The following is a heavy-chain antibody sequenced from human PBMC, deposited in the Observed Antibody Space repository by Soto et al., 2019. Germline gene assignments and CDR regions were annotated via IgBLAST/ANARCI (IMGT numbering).Heavy chain of an antibody. V-gene: IGHV3-9*01. CDR3: AKDKYGGYATYLDY. Sequence: EVQLVESGGGLVQPGRSLRLSCAASGFIFNEYAMHLVLQAPGKGLEWVSGISWNSDEIGYADSVKGRFTISRDNAKNSLYLQMKSLRAEDSAFYYCAKDKYGGYATYLDYWGQGALVTVSP. CDR1: GFIFNEYA. D-gene: IGHD5-12*01. J-gene: IGHJ4*02. CDR2: ISWNSDEI.